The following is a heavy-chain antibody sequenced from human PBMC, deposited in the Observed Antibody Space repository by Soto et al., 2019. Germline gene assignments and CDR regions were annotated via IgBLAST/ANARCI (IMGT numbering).Heavy chain of an antibody. CDR2: ILYDGTKT. Sequence: QVKLVESGGGVVLPGGSLRLYCEASGFTFNSYGMYWVRQAPGKGLDWVSHILYDGTKTYYADSVQGRFTISRDNSRNTLYLQTDRMRLEDTAVYFCVKDLAHMADHWGQGTLVIVSS. CDR1: GFTFNSYG. J-gene: IGHJ4*02. CDR3: VKDLAHMADH. V-gene: IGHV3-30*18.